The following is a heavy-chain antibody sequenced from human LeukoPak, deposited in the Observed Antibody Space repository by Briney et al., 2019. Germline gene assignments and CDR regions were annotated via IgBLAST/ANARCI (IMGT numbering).Heavy chain of an antibody. J-gene: IGHJ4*02. D-gene: IGHD2-2*01. CDR1: GGSISSGGYY. CDR3: ARAGQLPFDY. CDR2: IYYSGST. Sequence: SQTLSLTCTVSGGSISSGGYYWSWIRQHPGKGLEWIGYIYYSGSTYYNPSLKSRVTILVDTSKNQFSLKLSSVTAADTAVYYCARAGQLPFDYWGQGTLVTVSS. V-gene: IGHV4-31*03.